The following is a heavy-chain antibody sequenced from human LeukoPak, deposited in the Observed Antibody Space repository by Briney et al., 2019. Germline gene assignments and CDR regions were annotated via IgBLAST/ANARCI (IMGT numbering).Heavy chain of an antibody. CDR2: ISYDGSNK. CDR3: ARADYGDHYFDY. J-gene: IGHJ4*02. D-gene: IGHD4-17*01. CDR1: GCTFSSYA. V-gene: IGHV3-30-3*01. Sequence: GGSLRLSCAASGCTFSSYAMHWVRQAPGKGLEWVEVISYDGSNKYYADSVKGRFTISRDNTKNPLYLHMNSLRAEDTAVYYCARADYGDHYFDYWGQGTLVTVSS.